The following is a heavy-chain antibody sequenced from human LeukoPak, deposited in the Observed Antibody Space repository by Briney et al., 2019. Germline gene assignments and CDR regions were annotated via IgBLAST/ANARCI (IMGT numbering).Heavy chain of an antibody. J-gene: IGHJ6*02. CDR1: GFTFDDYG. CDR2: INPSGTSK. Sequence: GGSLRLSCAASGFTFDDYGMSWVRQAPGRGLEWLSYINPSGTSKVYADSVKGRLTISRDNAKNTVYLQVNSLRAEDTAVYFCTGFSRYYYYGLHVWGLGTTVIVSS. D-gene: IGHD3-9*01. V-gene: IGHV3-11*01. CDR3: TGFSRYYYYGLHV.